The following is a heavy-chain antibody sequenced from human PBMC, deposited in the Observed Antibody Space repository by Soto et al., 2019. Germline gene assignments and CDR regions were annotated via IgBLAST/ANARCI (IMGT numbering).Heavy chain of an antibody. J-gene: IGHJ4*02. Sequence: GSLRLSGAASGFTFSSYSMNWVRQAPGKGLEWVASISSSRRYIYYADSVQGRFTISRDNAKNSLYLQMNSLRAEDTAVYYCASDLRSLLPSGSGRYYTLDYWGQGTLVTVSS. V-gene: IGHV3-21*01. CDR1: GFTFSSYS. CDR2: ISSSRRYI. CDR3: ASDLRSLLPSGSGRYYTLDY. D-gene: IGHD3-10*01.